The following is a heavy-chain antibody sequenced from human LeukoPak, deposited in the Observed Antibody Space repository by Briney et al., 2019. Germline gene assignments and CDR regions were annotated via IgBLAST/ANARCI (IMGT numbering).Heavy chain of an antibody. V-gene: IGHV1-69*13. CDR1: GGTFSSYA. CDR3: ATYRQVLLPFES. CDR2: IIPIFGTA. J-gene: IGHJ4*02. Sequence: SEKVSCKASGGTFSSYAISWVRQAPGQGLEWMGGIIPIFGTANYAQKFQGRVTITADESTSTAYMELSSLRSEDTAIYYCATYRQVLLPFESWGQGTLVTVSS. D-gene: IGHD2-8*02.